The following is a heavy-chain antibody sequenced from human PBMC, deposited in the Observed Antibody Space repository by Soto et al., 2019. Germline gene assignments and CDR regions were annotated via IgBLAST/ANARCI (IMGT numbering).Heavy chain of an antibody. Sequence: QVQLVESGGGVVQPGRSLRLSCAASGFTFSSYAMHWVRQVPGKGLEWVAVISYDGSNKYYADSVKGRFTISRDNSKNTLYLQMNSLRAEDTAVYYGARAVGAFMTMVPTDYWGQGTLVTVSS. D-gene: IGHD3-10*01. J-gene: IGHJ4*02. CDR3: ARAVGAFMTMVPTDY. CDR2: ISYDGSNK. CDR1: GFTFSSYA. V-gene: IGHV3-30-3*01.